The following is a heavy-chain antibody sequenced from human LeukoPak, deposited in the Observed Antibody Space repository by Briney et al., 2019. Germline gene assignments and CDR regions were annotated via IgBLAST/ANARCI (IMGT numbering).Heavy chain of an antibody. V-gene: IGHV4-59*13. Sequence: SQTLSLTCTVSGGSISSYYWSWIRQPPGKGLEWIAYIYSSGSTNYNPSLKSRVTISVDTSKNQFSLKLSSVTAADTAVYYCARDRGLTTSGGVGFDYWGQGTLVTVSS. J-gene: IGHJ4*02. CDR1: GGSISSYY. CDR2: IYSSGST. D-gene: IGHD1/OR15-1a*01. CDR3: ARDRGLTTSGGVGFDY.